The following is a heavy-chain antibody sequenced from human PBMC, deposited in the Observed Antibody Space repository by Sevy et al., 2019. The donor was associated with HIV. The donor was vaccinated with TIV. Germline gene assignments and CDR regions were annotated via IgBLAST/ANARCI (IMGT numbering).Heavy chain of an antibody. CDR2: TRNKADGYTT. J-gene: IGHJ4*02. CDR1: GFTFSDHY. CDR3: ATHAGIAAAVSVFDY. V-gene: IGHV3-72*01. Sequence: GGSLRLSCVASGFTFSDHYMEWVRQAPGKGLEWVGRTRNKADGYTTEYAASVKGRFTISRDESKNSLYVQMNSLKAEDTAVYYCATHAGIAAAVSVFDYWGQGTLVTVSS. D-gene: IGHD6-25*01.